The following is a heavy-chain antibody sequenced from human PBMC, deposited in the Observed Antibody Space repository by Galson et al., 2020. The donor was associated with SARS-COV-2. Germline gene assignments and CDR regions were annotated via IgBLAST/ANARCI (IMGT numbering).Heavy chain of an antibody. Sequence: GGSLRLTCAASGFTFSSYGMHWVRQAPGKGLEWVAVIWYDGSNKYYADSVKGRFTISRDNSKNTLYLQMNSLRAEDTAVYYCARNTLGPDYGGGNAAFGIWGQGPLVIVSS. CDR3: ARNTLGPDYGGGNAAFGI. V-gene: IGHV3-33*01. J-gene: IGHJ3*02. CDR1: GFTFSSYG. CDR2: IWYDGSNK. D-gene: IGHD4-17*01.